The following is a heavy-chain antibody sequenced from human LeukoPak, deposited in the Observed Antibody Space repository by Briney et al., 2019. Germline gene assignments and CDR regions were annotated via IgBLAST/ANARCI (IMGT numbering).Heavy chain of an antibody. CDR1: GFTFSDYY. CDR2: ISSSSSYI. V-gene: IGHV3-11*03. Sequence: PGGSLRLSCAASGFTFSDYYMSWIRQAPGKGLEWVSSISSSSSYIYYADSVKGRFTISRDNSKNTLYLQMSSLRADDTAVYYCAKRVPRDYFFDYWGQGTLVTVSS. J-gene: IGHJ4*02. D-gene: IGHD3-10*01. CDR3: AKRVPRDYFFDY.